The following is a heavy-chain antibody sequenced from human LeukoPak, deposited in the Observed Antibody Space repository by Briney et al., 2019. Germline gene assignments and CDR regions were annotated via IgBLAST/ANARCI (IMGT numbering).Heavy chain of an antibody. D-gene: IGHD3-16*01. CDR3: ARRSFGFYYFDY. Sequence: GGSLRLSCAASGFTFSSYGMHWVRQAPGKGLEWVANIKQDGSEKYYVDSVKGRFTISRDNAENSLYLQMNSLRAEDTAVYYCARRSFGFYYFDYWGQGTLVTVSS. CDR1: GFTFSSYG. CDR2: IKQDGSEK. V-gene: IGHV3-7*01. J-gene: IGHJ4*02.